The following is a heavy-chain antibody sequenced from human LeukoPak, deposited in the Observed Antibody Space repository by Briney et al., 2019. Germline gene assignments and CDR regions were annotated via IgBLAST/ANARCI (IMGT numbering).Heavy chain of an antibody. CDR2: INPNSGGT. J-gene: IGHJ3*02. V-gene: IGHV1-2*02. Sequence: ASVKVSCKASGYTFTGYYMHWVRQAPGQGLEWMGWINPNSGGTNYAQKFQGRVTMTRDTSISTAYMELSRLRSEDTAVYYCARDCSSTSCPGGAFDIWGQGTMVTVSS. D-gene: IGHD2-2*01. CDR1: GYTFTGYY. CDR3: ARDCSSTSCPGGAFDI.